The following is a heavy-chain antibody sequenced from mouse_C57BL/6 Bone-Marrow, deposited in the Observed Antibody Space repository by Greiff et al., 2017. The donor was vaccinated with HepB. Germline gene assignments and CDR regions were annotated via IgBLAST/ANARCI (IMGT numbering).Heavy chain of an antibody. CDR3: ARHVKLYAMDY. CDR1: GFTFSSYG. J-gene: IGHJ4*01. Sequence: EVHLVESGGDLVKPGGSLKLSCAASGFTFSSYGMSWVRQTPDKRLEWVATISSGGSYTYYPDSVKGRFTISRDNAKNTLYLQMSSLKSEDTAMYYCARHVKLYAMDYWGQGTSVTVSS. V-gene: IGHV5-6*01. CDR2: ISSGGSYT.